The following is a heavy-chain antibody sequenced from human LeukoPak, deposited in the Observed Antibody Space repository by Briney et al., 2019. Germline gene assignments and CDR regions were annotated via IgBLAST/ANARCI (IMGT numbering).Heavy chain of an antibody. Sequence: PSETLSLTCTVSGGSISGYYWSWIRQPPGKGLEWIGEINHSGSTNYNPSLKSRVTISVDTSKNQFSLKLSSVTAADTAVYYCARVRGPPYYYDSSGPYGMDVWGQGTTVTVSS. CDR1: GGSISGYY. J-gene: IGHJ6*02. V-gene: IGHV4-34*01. CDR2: INHSGST. CDR3: ARVRGPPYYYDSSGPYGMDV. D-gene: IGHD3-22*01.